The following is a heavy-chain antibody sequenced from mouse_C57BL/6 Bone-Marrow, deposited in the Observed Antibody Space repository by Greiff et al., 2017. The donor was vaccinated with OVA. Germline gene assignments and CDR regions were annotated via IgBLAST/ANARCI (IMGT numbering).Heavy chain of an antibody. CDR2: ISSGGSYT. D-gene: IGHD2-2*01. Sequence: EVKLVESGGDLVKPGGSLKLSCAASGFTFSSYGMSWVRQTPDKRLEWVATISSGGSYTYYPDSVKGRFTISRDNAKNTLYRQMSSLKSEDTAMYNCARNGYDDAMDYWGQGTSVTGSS. CDR3: ARNGYDDAMDY. V-gene: IGHV5-6*01. CDR1: GFTFSSYG. J-gene: IGHJ4*01.